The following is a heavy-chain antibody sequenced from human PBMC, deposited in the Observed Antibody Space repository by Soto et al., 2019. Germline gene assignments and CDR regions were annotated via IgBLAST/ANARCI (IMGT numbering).Heavy chain of an antibody. CDR3: ASTYYYDSSGWAMDAFDI. CDR1: GYSFTSYW. Sequence: HGEPLKISCKGSGYSFTSYWIGWVRQMPGKGLEWMGIIYPGDSDTRYSPSFQGQVTISADKSISTAYLQWSSLKASDTAMYYCASTYYYDSSGWAMDAFDIWGQGTMVTVSS. V-gene: IGHV5-51*01. CDR2: IYPGDSDT. J-gene: IGHJ3*02. D-gene: IGHD3-22*01.